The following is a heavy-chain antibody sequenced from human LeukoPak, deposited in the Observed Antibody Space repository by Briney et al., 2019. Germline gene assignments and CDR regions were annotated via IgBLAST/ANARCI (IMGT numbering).Heavy chain of an antibody. CDR1: GGSISSSSYY. CDR3: ARGSGWQYYYYYYMDV. V-gene: IGHV4-39*01. CDR2: IYYSGST. J-gene: IGHJ6*03. Sequence: PSETLSLTCTASGGSISSSSYYWGWIRQPPGKGLEWIGSIYYSGSTYYNPSLKSRVTISVDTSKNQFSLKLSSVTAADTAVYYCARGSGWQYYYYYYMDVWGKGTTVTVSS. D-gene: IGHD6-19*01.